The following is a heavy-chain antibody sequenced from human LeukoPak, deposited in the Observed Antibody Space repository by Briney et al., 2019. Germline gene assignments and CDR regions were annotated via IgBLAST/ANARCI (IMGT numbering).Heavy chain of an antibody. D-gene: IGHD6-19*01. CDR2: ISGSGGTT. Sequence: GGSLRLSCAASGFTFSSYAMSWVHQAPGKGLEWVSSISGSGGTTYYADSVKGRFTISRDNPNNTLDLQMNSLTAEDTAVYYCAKGPVAVAGYYFDHWGQGTLVTVSS. V-gene: IGHV3-23*01. J-gene: IGHJ4*02. CDR3: AKGPVAVAGYYFDH. CDR1: GFTFSSYA.